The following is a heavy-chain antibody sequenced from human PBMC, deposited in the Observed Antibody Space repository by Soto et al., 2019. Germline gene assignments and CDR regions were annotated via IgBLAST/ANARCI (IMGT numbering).Heavy chain of an antibody. CDR1: GGTFSSYA. CDR3: ARRDSGGFYRFFDS. V-gene: IGHV1-69*06. Sequence: RASVKVSCKASGGTFSSYAISWVRQAPGQGLEWMGGTGSGTGPGNHAQKFQGRLTVTADKSTSTVYMELTNLSSEDTAVYYCARRDSGGFYRFFDSWGQGTLVTVSS. J-gene: IGHJ4*02. CDR2: TGSGTGPG. D-gene: IGHD2-15*01.